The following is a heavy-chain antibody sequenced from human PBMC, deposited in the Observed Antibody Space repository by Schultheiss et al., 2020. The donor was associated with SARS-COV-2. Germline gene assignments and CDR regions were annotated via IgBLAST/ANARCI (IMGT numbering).Heavy chain of an antibody. D-gene: IGHD2-15*01. Sequence: GGSLRLSCAASGFTFSNYAMSWVRQAPGRGLEWVSAISGSGGSTYYADSVKGRFTISRDNAKNSLYLQMNSLRAEDTAVYYCAREIVVVVAARTYGMDVWGQGTTVTVS. CDR3: AREIVVVVAARTYGMDV. V-gene: IGHV3-23*01. CDR1: GFTFSNYA. CDR2: ISGSGGST. J-gene: IGHJ6*02.